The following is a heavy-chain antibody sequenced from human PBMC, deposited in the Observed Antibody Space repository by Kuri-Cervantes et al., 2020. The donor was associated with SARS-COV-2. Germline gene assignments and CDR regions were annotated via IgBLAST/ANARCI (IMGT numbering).Heavy chain of an antibody. CDR3: ARTLDI. V-gene: IGHV4-34*01. CDR1: GGSISSYY. J-gene: IGHJ3*02. CDR2: INHSGST. Sequence: ESLKISCTVSGGSISSYYWSWIRQPAGKGLEWIGEINHSGSTNYNPSLKSRVTISVNTSKNQFSLRLSSVTAADTAVYYCARTLDIWGQGTMVTVSS.